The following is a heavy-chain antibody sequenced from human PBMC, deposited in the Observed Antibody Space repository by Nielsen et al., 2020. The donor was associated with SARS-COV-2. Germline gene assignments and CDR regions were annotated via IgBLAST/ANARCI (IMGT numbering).Heavy chain of an antibody. J-gene: IGHJ5*02. CDR1: GGSISSGGYY. V-gene: IGHV4-31*03. Sequence: SETLSLTCTVSGGSISSGGYYWSWIRQHSGKGLEWIGYIYYSGSTYYNPSLKSRVTISVDTSKNQFSLKLSSVTAADTAVYYCAREGRITGTTDWFDPWGQGTLVTVSS. CDR3: AREGRITGTTDWFDP. D-gene: IGHD1-7*01. CDR2: IYYSGST.